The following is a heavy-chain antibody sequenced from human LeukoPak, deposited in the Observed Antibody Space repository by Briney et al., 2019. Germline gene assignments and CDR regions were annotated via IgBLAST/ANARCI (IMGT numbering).Heavy chain of an antibody. Sequence: PSETLSLTCTVAGGSISSSSYYWGGIRQPPGKGLEWSGSVYYSGSTYYNPSLKSRVTISVDTSKNQFSLKLSSVTAADTAVYYCARTYYYDSIGYGNAFDIWGQGTMVTVSS. CDR1: GGSISSSSYY. V-gene: IGHV4-39*07. D-gene: IGHD3-22*01. CDR3: ARTYYYDSIGYGNAFDI. CDR2: VYYSGST. J-gene: IGHJ3*02.